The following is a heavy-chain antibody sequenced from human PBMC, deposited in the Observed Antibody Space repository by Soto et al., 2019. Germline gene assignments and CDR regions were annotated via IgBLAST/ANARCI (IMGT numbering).Heavy chain of an antibody. V-gene: IGHV1-3*01. J-gene: IGHJ5*02. CDR2: IVVGTGDT. CDR3: ARDVAAAAP. Sequence: ASVKVSCKASGFTFTSSSVQWVRQARGQGLEWIGWIVVGTGDTKYSQKFQGRVTITKDTSASTAYMELSSLRSEDTAVYYCARDVAAAAPWGQGTLVTVSS. D-gene: IGHD6-13*01. CDR1: GFTFTSSS.